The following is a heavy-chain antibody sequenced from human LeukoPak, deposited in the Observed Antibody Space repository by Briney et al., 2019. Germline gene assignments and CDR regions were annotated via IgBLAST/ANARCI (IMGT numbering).Heavy chain of an antibody. CDR1: GYSFSSYW. D-gene: IGHD5-24*01. CDR3: ARGEGGYNYAF. CDR2: INPADSDT. V-gene: IGHV5-51*01. J-gene: IGHJ4*02. Sequence: GESLKISCKASGYSFSSYWIAWVRQIPGKGLEWMGIINPADSDTRYSLSIQGQVTIPADRSIGTTYLQWSSLKASDTAIYYCARGEGGYNYAFWGQGTLVSVSS.